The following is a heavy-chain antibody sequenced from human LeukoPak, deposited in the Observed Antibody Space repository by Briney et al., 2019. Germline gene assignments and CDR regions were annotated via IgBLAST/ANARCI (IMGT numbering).Heavy chain of an antibody. Sequence: ASVNVSCTASGYTFTSYDITWVRQAPGQGLEWMGWMSPNSGNTGYAQKFQGRVTMTRNTSITTAYMELSSLTSEDTAVYYCARETTISPYYFDYWGLGSQVTVSP. CDR1: GYTFTSYD. CDR3: ARETTISPYYFDY. J-gene: IGHJ4*02. CDR2: MSPNSGNT. D-gene: IGHD3-9*01. V-gene: IGHV1-8*01.